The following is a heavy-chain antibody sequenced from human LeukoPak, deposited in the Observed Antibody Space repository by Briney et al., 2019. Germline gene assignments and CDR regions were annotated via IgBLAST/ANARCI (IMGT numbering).Heavy chain of an antibody. Sequence: ASFKVFCKASGYSFTSYYMHCVRQAPGQGLEWMVIINPSGGSTSYAQKFQGRVTMTRDTSTSTVYMELSSLRSEDTAVYYCAREPSSSWSTSGGMDVWGQGTTVTVSS. J-gene: IGHJ6*02. CDR2: INPSGGST. CDR3: AREPSSSWSTSGGMDV. V-gene: IGHV1-46*01. CDR1: GYSFTSYY. D-gene: IGHD6-13*01.